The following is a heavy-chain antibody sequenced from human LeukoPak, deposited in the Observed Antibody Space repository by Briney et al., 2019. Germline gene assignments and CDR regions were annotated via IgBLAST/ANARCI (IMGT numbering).Heavy chain of an antibody. CDR2: ISSSSSYI. J-gene: IGHJ4*02. CDR1: GFTFSSYA. CDR3: ARASPSKTYFDY. V-gene: IGHV3-21*01. D-gene: IGHD2-2*01. Sequence: PGGSLRLSCAASGFTFSSYAMSWVRQAPGKGLEWVSSISSSSSYIYYADSVKGRFTISRDNAKNSLYLQMNSLRAEDTAVYYCARASPSKTYFDYWGQGTLVTVSS.